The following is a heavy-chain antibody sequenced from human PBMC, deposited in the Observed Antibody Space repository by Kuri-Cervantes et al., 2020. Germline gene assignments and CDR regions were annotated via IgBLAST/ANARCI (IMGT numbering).Heavy chain of an antibody. V-gene: IGHV3-74*01. J-gene: IGHJ3*02. CDR3: AGKWLIDAFDI. CDR2: INSDGSST. D-gene: IGHD5-12*01. CDR1: GFTFSSYW. Sequence: GESLKISCAASGFTFSSYWMHWVRQAPGKGLVWVSRINSDGSSTSYADSVKGRFTISRDNAKNSLYLQMNSLRAEDTAVYYCAGKWLIDAFDIWGQGTMVTVSS.